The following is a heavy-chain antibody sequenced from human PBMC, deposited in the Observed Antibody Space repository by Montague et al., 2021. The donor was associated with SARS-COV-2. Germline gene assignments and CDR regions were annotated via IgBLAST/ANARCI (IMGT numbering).Heavy chain of an antibody. CDR1: GDSVSSNSAA. D-gene: IGHD3-10*01. V-gene: IGHV6-1*01. CDR3: ARGGWGAPGTGRLFDY. CDR2: TYYRSKWYN. J-gene: IGHJ4*02. Sequence: CAISGDSVSSNSAAWNWIRRAPSRGLEWLGRTYYRSKWYNDYAVSVKSRITINPDTSKNQFSLQLNPVTPEDTAVYYCARGGWGAPGTGRLFDYWGQGTLVTVSS.